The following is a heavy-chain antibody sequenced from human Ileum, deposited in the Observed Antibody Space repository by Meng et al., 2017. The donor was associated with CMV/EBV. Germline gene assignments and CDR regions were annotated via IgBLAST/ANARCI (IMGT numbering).Heavy chain of an antibody. V-gene: IGHV4-39*07. J-gene: IGHJ4*02. CDR3: VRDHGSSSWFFY. Sequence: PLPEPGPGLVKPSETLSLPGTASGGSVNRNTYYWGWIRQPPGKSLEWIGTIFDSGSAFYNPSLQSRVSVSIDMSRNQLSLSLSSVTAADTAVYYCVRDHGSSSWFFYWGQGTLVTVSS. D-gene: IGHD6-13*01. CDR2: IFDSGSA. CDR1: GGSVNRNTYY.